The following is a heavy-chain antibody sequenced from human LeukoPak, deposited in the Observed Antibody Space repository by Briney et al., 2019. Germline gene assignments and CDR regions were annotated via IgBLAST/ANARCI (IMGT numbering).Heavy chain of an antibody. J-gene: IGHJ3*02. CDR2: INPNSGGT. CDR1: GYTFTGYY. V-gene: IGHV1-2*02. D-gene: IGHD3-9*01. Sequence: ASVKVSCKASGYTFTGYYMHWVRQAPGQGLEWMGWINPNSGGTNYTQKFQGRVTMTRDTSISTAYMELRSLRSDDTAVYYCARDRYYDILTGYSTAGDAFDIWGQGTMVTVSS. CDR3: ARDRYYDILTGYSTAGDAFDI.